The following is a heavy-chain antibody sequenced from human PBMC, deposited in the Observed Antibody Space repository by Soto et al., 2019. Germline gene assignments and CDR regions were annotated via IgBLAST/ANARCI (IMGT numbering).Heavy chain of an antibody. CDR2: SYYNGVT. Sequence: QVQLQESGPGLVKPSETLSLTCTVSGGSISSDSWSWIRQAPGKALAWIGYSYYNGVTKYNPSLTSRVTILFDTSQNQFSLRLTSVTAADTAVYYCARRSRSSSGWYFRDYWGQGPLVTVSS. CDR3: ARRSRSSSGWYFRDY. J-gene: IGHJ4*02. CDR1: GGSISSDS. D-gene: IGHD6-19*01. V-gene: IGHV4-59*01.